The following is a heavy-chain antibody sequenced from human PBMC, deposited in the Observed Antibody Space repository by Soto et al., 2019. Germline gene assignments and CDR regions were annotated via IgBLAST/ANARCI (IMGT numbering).Heavy chain of an antibody. CDR2: ISWNSGSI. J-gene: IGHJ2*01. CDR3: AKDGKGYFDL. CDR1: GFTFDDYA. Sequence: EVQLVESGGGLVQPGRSLRLSCAASGFTFDDYAMHWVRQAPGKGLEWVSGISWNSGSIGYADSVKGRFTISRDNAKNSLYLQMNSLRAEDTALCYCAKDGKGYFDLWGRGTLVTVSS. V-gene: IGHV3-9*01.